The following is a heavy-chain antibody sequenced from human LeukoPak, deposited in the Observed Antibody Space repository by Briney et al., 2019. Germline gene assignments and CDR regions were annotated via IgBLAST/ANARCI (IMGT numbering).Heavy chain of an antibody. V-gene: IGHV3-64D*06. Sequence: PGGSLRLSCSASGFIFNYYALHWVRQAPGRGLEYVSVIGTSGNTFYTDSVKGRFIISRDNSKNMVHLQMNSLRPEDTGVYYCGKDYLGASSCLESWGQGTLVVVSS. CDR1: GFIFNYYA. J-gene: IGHJ4*02. D-gene: IGHD2-2*01. CDR2: IGTSGNT. CDR3: GKDYLGASSCLES.